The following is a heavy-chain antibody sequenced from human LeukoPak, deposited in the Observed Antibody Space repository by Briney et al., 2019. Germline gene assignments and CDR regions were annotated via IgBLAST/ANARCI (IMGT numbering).Heavy chain of an antibody. V-gene: IGHV3-48*01. CDR1: GFTFSSYG. Sequence: PGGSLRLSCAASGFTFSSYGMTWVRQAPGKGLEWVSYISSSSSTIYYADSVRGRFTISRDNSRSTLFLQMNSLRAEDTAIYYCATYRQVMLPFESWGQGTLVTVSS. J-gene: IGHJ4*02. CDR2: ISSSSSTI. D-gene: IGHD5-18*01. CDR3: ATYRQVMLPFES.